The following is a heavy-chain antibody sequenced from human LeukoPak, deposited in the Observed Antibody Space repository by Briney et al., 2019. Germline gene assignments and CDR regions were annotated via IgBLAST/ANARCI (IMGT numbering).Heavy chain of an antibody. D-gene: IGHD3-3*01. J-gene: IGHJ4*02. Sequence: ASVKVSCKASGYTFTGYYMHWVRQAPGQGLEWMGWINPNSGGTNYAQKFQGRVTMTRDTSISTAYMELSRLRSDDTAVYYCARDRVFGVVIGVLDYWGQGTLVTVSS. CDR1: GYTFTGYY. V-gene: IGHV1-2*02. CDR3: ARDRVFGVVIGVLDY. CDR2: INPNSGGT.